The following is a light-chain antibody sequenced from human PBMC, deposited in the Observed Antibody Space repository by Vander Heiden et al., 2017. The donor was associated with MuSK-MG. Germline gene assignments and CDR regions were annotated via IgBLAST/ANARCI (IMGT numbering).Light chain of an antibody. CDR2: DTT. Sequence: SSVLTQTPSVSVAPGGTARLTCGAENIGRKSVPWYQQKPGQAPVLVIYDTTDRPSGIPERFSASKSGDTATLTIVGGEAGDEADYYCQLWSSSGAIFGGGTTLTVL. CDR1: NIGRKS. J-gene: IGLJ2*01. V-gene: IGLV3-21*02. CDR3: QLWSSSGAI.